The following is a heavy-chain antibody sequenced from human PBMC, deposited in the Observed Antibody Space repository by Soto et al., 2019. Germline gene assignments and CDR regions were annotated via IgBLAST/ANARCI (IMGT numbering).Heavy chain of an antibody. Sequence: SGPTLVNPTQTLTLTCTFSGFSLSTSGVGVGWIRQSPRRALEWLALIYWDDDKRYSSSLRSRLTITKDTSKNQVVLTMTNMDPVDTGTYYCEHQFRYWGQGIPVPVSS. D-gene: IGHD1-20*01. V-gene: IGHV2-5*02. J-gene: IGHJ4*02. CDR3: EHQFRY. CDR1: GFSLSTSGVG. CDR2: IYWDDDK.